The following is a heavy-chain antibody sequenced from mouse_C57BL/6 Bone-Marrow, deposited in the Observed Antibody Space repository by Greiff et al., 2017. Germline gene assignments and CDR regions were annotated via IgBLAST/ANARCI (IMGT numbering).Heavy chain of an antibody. CDR1: GYTFTDYE. CDR3: TRLNWYYFDY. J-gene: IGHJ2*01. D-gene: IGHD4-1*01. V-gene: IGHV1-15*01. CDR2: IDPEPGGT. Sequence: QVQLKESGAELVRPGASVTLSCKASGYTFTDYEMHWVKQTPVHGLEWIGAIDPEPGGTAYNQKFKGKAILTADKSSSTAYMELRSLTSEDSAVYYCTRLNWYYFDYWGQGTTLTVSS.